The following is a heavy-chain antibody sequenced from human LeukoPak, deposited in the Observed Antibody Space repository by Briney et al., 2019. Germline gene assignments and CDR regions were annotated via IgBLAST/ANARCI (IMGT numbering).Heavy chain of an antibody. CDR1: GYTFTSYD. V-gene: IGHV1-8*01. Sequence: GASVKVSCKASGYTFTSYDINWVRQATGQGLEWMGWMNPNSGNTGYAQKFQGRVTMTRNTSISTAYMELSSLRSEDTAVYYCARGYCSSTSCFFDPWGQGTPVTVSS. J-gene: IGHJ5*02. D-gene: IGHD2-2*01. CDR3: ARGYCSSTSCFFDP. CDR2: MNPNSGNT.